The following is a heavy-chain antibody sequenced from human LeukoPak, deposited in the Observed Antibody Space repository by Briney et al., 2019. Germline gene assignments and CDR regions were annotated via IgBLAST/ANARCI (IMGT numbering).Heavy chain of an antibody. CDR1: GGSISSGGYS. V-gene: IGHV4-30-2*01. CDR2: IYHSGST. Sequence: SETLSLTCAVSGGSISSGGYSWSWIRQPPGKGLEWIGYIYHSGSTYYNPSLKSRVTISVDRSKNQFSLKLSSVTAADTAVYYCARASPLSPWGQGTLVTVSS. J-gene: IGHJ5*02. CDR3: ARASPLSP.